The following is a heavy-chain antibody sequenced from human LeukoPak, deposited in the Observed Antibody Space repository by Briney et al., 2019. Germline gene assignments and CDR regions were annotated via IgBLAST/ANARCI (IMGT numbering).Heavy chain of an antibody. CDR1: GGSISSGGYY. D-gene: IGHD6-13*01. V-gene: IGHV4-31*03. J-gene: IGHJ4*02. CDR3: ARGSRTAGDLTWKYYFDY. Sequence: PSETLSLTYTVSGGSISSGGYYWSWIRQHPGKGLEWIGYIYYSGSTYYNPSLKSRVTISVDTSKNQFSLKLSSVTAADTAVYYCARGSRTAGDLTWKYYFDYWGQGTLVTVSS. CDR2: IYYSGST.